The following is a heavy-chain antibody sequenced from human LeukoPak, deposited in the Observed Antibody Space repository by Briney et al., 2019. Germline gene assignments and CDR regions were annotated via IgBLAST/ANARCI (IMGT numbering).Heavy chain of an antibody. CDR3: ASYYGSGSHFDY. J-gene: IGHJ4*02. CDR2: INQDGSEK. CDR1: GFTVSSNY. Sequence: GGSLRLSCAASGFTVSSNYMSWVRQAPGKGLEWVANINQDGSEKYYVDSVKGRLTISRDNAKNSLYLQMNSLRAEDTAVYYCASYYGSGSHFDYWGQGTLVTVSP. D-gene: IGHD3-10*01. V-gene: IGHV3-7*01.